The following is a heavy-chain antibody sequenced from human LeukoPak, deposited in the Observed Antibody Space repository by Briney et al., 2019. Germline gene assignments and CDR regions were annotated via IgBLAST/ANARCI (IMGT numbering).Heavy chain of an antibody. CDR3: ARGYTYYASGSPPGDV. CDR2: IDHSGST. J-gene: IGHJ6*04. V-gene: IGHV4-34*01. D-gene: IGHD3-10*01. Sequence: SETLSLTCAVYGGSFSGYYWSWIRHPPGRGLEWIAEIDHSGSTHYNPSLKSRVIISVDMSQHQVSPRLNSLTAADTAVYYCARGYTYYASGSPPGDVWGNGTSVIVSS. CDR1: GGSFSGYY.